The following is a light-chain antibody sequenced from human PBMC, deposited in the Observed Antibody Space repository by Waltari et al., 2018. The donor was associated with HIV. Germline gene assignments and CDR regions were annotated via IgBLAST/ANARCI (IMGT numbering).Light chain of an antibody. CDR3: ACWDRSGDYIL. Sequence: SSELTQDPAVSVALGQTVKIASLGDSLRKYYAIWYRLRPGQAPQLPVYGKNSRPSGIPDRFSASSSGNRAFLTITGARAEDEADYYCACWDRSGDYILFGGGTSLTGL. CDR2: GKN. J-gene: IGLJ2*01. V-gene: IGLV3-19*01. CDR1: SLRKYY.